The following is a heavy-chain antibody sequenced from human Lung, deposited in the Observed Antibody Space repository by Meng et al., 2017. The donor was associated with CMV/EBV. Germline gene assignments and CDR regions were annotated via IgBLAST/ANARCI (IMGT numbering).Heavy chain of an antibody. V-gene: IGHV4-31*03. Sequence: LXCTVSGDSISTDYYHWTWIRLHPGKGLEWIGHIYYTGATYYNPSLKSRITISADTSKTHLSLRMTSVTAADTALYYCARDTSRYPRGLHILGQGXMVTVSS. CDR1: GDSISTDYYH. J-gene: IGHJ3*02. D-gene: IGHD2-21*01. CDR3: ARDTSRYPRGLHI. CDR2: IYYTGAT.